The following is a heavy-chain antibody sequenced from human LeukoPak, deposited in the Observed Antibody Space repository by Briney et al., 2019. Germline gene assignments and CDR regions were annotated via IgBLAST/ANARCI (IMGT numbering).Heavy chain of an antibody. CDR1: GGSISSYY. Sequence: SETLSLTCTVSGGSISSYYWSWIRQPAGKGLEWIGRIHTSGSTNYNPSLKSRVTMSVDTSKNQFSLKLSSVTAADTAVYYCARDRPYSSSWYPFYYYYGMDVWGQGTTVTVSS. J-gene: IGHJ6*02. V-gene: IGHV4-4*07. CDR3: ARDRPYSSSWYPFYYYYGMDV. CDR2: IHTSGST. D-gene: IGHD6-13*01.